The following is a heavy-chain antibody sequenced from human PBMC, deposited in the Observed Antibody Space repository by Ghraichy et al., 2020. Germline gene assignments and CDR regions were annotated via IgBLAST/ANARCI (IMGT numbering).Heavy chain of an antibody. D-gene: IGHD2-15*01. V-gene: IGHV4-39*01. CDR2: IHYTGSA. J-gene: IGHJ4*02. CDR3: VRQEELDSLFDC. CDR1: GGTISSSSYS. Sequence: SETLSLTCTVSGGTISSSSYSWAWIRQPPGKGLEWIGIIHYTGSAYYNPSLESRITMSVDTSKNQFSLRVSSVTAAATALYYCVRQEELDSLFDCWGQGTPVTVSS.